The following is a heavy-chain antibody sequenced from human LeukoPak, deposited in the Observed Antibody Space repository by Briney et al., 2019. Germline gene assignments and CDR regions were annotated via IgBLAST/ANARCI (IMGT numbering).Heavy chain of an antibody. CDR1: GGSISSYY. J-gene: IGHJ3*02. CDR3: ARYKEAFAFDI. V-gene: IGHV4-59*01. CDR2: IYYSGST. D-gene: IGHD1-1*01. Sequence: SETLSLTCTVSGGSISSYYWSWIRQPPGKGLEWIGYIYYSGSTNCNPSLKSRVTISVDTSKNQFSLKLSSVTAADTAVYYCARYKEAFAFDIWGQGTMVTVSS.